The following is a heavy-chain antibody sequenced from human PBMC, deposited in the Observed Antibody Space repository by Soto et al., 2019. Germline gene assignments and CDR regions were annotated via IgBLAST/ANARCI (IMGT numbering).Heavy chain of an antibody. D-gene: IGHD1-1*01. Sequence: GGSLRLSCIASGFSFSTYSMNWVRQAPGKGLEWVSPIRGSGDYTYYADSLKGRFTISRDNAKNSLSLQMISLRAEDTAVYYCARSTSLGGMDVWGQGTTVTVSS. CDR3: ARSTSLGGMDV. CDR2: IRGSGDYT. J-gene: IGHJ6*02. CDR1: GFSFSTYS. V-gene: IGHV3-21*01.